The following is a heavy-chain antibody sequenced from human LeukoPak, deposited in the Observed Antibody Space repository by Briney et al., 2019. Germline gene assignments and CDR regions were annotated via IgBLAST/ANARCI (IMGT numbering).Heavy chain of an antibody. CDR2: IYTSGST. CDR3: ARDVLRFLEWLNAFDI. J-gene: IGHJ3*02. V-gene: IGHV4-4*07. Sequence: PSETLSLTCTVSGDSISSYYWSWIRQPAGKGLEWIGRIYTSGSTNYNPSLKSRVTMSVDTSKNQFSLKLSSVTAADTAVYYCARDVLRFLEWLNAFDIWGQGTMVTVSS. CDR1: GDSISSYY. D-gene: IGHD3-3*01.